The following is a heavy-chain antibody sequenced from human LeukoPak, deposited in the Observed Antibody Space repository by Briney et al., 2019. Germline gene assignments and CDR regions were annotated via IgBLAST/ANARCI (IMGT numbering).Heavy chain of an antibody. CDR2: IYCSGST. CDR1: GGSISSSIYY. V-gene: IGHV4-39*01. CDR3: ARQAGSGISAPGSPYFDY. Sequence: PSETLSLTCTVSGGSISSSIYYWGWIRQPPGKGLEWIGSIYCSGSTYYNPSLKSRVSISVDTSKNQFSLKLSSVTAADTAVYYCARQAGSGISAPGSPYFDYWGQGTLGTVSS. D-gene: IGHD6-13*01. J-gene: IGHJ4*02.